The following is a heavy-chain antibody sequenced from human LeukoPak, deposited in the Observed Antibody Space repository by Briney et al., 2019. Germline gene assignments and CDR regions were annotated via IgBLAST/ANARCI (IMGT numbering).Heavy chain of an antibody. CDR1: GFTFSNYD. CDR3: AKDLSRAVAADWSDP. V-gene: IGHV3-23*01. J-gene: IGHJ5*02. D-gene: IGHD6-19*01. Sequence: QSGGSLRLSCAASGFTFSNYDMSWVRQAPGKGLEWVSSISDSGGSTYYADSVKGRFTISRDNSKNTLYLQMTNLRAADTAVYYCAKDLSRAVAADWSDPWDQGSLVTVSS. CDR2: ISDSGGST.